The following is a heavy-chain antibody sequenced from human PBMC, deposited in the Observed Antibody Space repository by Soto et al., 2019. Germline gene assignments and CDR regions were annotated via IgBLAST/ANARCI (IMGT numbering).Heavy chain of an antibody. V-gene: IGHV1-69*13. D-gene: IGHD4-17*01. CDR2: IIPIFGTA. J-gene: IGHJ6*02. CDR1: GGTFSSYA. CDR3: ARDNYPAECLMITLTTCRYYHCGMDV. Sequence: SVKVSCKASGGTFSSYAISWVRQAPGQGLEWMGGIIPIFGTANYAQKFQGRVTITADESTSTAYMELSSLRSEDTAVYYCARDNYPAECLMITLTTCRYYHCGMDVWGQGTTVTVSS.